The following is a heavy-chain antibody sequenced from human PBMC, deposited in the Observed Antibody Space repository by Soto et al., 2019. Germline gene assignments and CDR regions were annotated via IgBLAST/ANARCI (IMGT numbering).Heavy chain of an antibody. V-gene: IGHV3-7*04. J-gene: IGHJ6*03. CDR3: LRGGNRNNRNHKFYFYVQG. CDR2: IKQDGSEK. D-gene: IGHD1-20*01. CDR1: GFSFGSYW. Sequence: GGSLRLSCAASGFSFGSYWMSWVRQAPGKGLEWVANIKQDGSEKYYVDSVKGRFTISRDNAKNSLYLQMNSLRAEDTAVYYCLRGGNRNNRNHKFYFYVQGWGKESMLT.